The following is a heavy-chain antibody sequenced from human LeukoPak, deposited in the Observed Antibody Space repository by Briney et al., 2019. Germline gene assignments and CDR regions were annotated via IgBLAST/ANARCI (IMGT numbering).Heavy chain of an antibody. D-gene: IGHD1-26*01. Sequence: GGSLTLSCAASGFSFRSYWLSWIRQTPGKGLEWVANINQGGSAQYYLDFKRGRFTISRDEAKNSLYAQMNGLRDEDTAVYYCARVGYSGWNLEYWGQGTLVTVSS. CDR1: GFSFRSYW. CDR3: ARVGYSGWNLEY. J-gene: IGHJ4*02. V-gene: IGHV3-7*01. CDR2: INQGGSAQ.